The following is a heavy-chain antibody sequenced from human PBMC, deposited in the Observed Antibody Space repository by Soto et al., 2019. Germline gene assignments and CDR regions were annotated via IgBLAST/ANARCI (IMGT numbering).Heavy chain of an antibody. Sequence: EVQLVESGGGLVQPGGSLRLSCAASGFTFRNYWMYWVRQAPGQGLEWVSRINSDGSVSSYADSVKGRLTISRDNVKNTLYLLMDSLRAGDTAVYYCARGDCVGGSCYSLAGSFYYYMDAWGKGTTVTVFS. CDR3: ARGDCVGGSCYSLAGSFYYYMDA. CDR1: GFTFRNYW. D-gene: IGHD2-15*01. J-gene: IGHJ6*03. CDR2: INSDGSVS. V-gene: IGHV3-74*02.